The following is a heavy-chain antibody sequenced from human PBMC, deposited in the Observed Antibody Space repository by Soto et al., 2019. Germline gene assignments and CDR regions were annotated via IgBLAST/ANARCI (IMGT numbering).Heavy chain of an antibody. Sequence: EVQLVESGGGLVQPGGSLRLSCAASGFTFDDYAIHWVRQTPGKGLEWVSGISWNGAATGYADSVKGRFTISRDNAKNALYLQMNSLRNEDTGIYYCANLPLYGSGFDCWGQGTLVSVSS. CDR1: GFTFDDYA. D-gene: IGHD3-10*01. CDR3: ANLPLYGSGFDC. CDR2: ISWNGAAT. V-gene: IGHV3-9*01. J-gene: IGHJ4*02.